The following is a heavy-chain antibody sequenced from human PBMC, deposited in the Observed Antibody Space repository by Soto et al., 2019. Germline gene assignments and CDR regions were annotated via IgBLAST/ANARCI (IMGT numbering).Heavy chain of an antibody. CDR3: ARDIWSRASGPPDS. J-gene: IGHJ4*02. CDR1: GFSFYDYA. CDR2: ISWNSGAM. V-gene: IGHV3-9*01. D-gene: IGHD3-10*01. Sequence: PGGLLRLAGVAAGFSFYDYAMHWVRQAPGKGLEWVTGISWNSGAMGYADSVKGRFTISRDNAKNSLYLQMNSLRAEDTALYYCARDIWSRASGPPDSWGQGTLVTVSS.